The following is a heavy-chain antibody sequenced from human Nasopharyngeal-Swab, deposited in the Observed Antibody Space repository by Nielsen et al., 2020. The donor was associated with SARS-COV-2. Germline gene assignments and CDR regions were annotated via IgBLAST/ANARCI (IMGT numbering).Heavy chain of an antibody. D-gene: IGHD3-9*01. CDR1: GFTFSSYA. CDR3: AKDLLAYDILTGYSS. J-gene: IGHJ4*02. CDR2: ISGSGGST. Sequence: GGSLRLSCAASGFTFSSYAMSWVRQAPGKGLEWVSAISGSGGSTYYADSVKGRFTTSRDNSKNTLYLQMNSPRAEDTAVYYCAKDLLAYDILTGYSSWGQGTLVTVSS. V-gene: IGHV3-23*01.